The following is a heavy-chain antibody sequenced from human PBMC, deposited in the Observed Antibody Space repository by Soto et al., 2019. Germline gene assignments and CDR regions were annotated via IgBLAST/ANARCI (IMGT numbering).Heavy chain of an antibody. D-gene: IGHD3-3*01. V-gene: IGHV3-30-3*01. Sequence: PGGSLRLSCAASGFTFSSYAMHWVRQAPGKGLEWVAVISYDGSNKYYADSVKGRFTISRDNSKNTLYLQMNSLRAEDTAVYYCARSRRTVVRCGEWSALDVWGQGTTGTRSS. CDR2: ISYDGSNK. J-gene: IGHJ6*02. CDR3: ARSRRTVVRCGEWSALDV. CDR1: GFTFSSYA.